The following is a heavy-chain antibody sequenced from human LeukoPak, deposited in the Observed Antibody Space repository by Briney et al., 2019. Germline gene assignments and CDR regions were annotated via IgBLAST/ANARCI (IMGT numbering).Heavy chain of an antibody. CDR3: ARAMVRGVAFDY. CDR1: GFTVSSNC. J-gene: IGHJ4*02. Sequence: GGSLRLSCAASGFTVSSNCMSWVRQAPGKGLEWVSVIYSGGSTYYADSVKGRFTISRDNSKNTLYLQMNSLRAEDTAVHYCARAMVRGVAFDYWGQGTLVTVSS. D-gene: IGHD3-10*01. CDR2: IYSGGST. V-gene: IGHV3-66*01.